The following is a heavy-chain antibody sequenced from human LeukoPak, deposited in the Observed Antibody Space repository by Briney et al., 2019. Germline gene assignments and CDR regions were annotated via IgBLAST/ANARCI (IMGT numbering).Heavy chain of an antibody. CDR3: STTPYCSGGSCYLRGYYYYGMDV. CDR1: GYTLTELS. V-gene: IGHV1-24*01. D-gene: IGHD2-15*01. CDR2: FDPEDGET. Sequence: ASVKVSCKVSGYTLTELSMQWVRQAPGKGLEWMGGFDPEDGETIYAQKIQGRVTMTEDTSTDTAYMELSSLTSEDTAVYYCSTTPYCSGGSCYLRGYYYYGMDVWGQGTTVTVSS. J-gene: IGHJ6*02.